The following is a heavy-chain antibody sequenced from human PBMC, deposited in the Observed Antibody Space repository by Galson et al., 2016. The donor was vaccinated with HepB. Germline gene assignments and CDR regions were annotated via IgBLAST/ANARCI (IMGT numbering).Heavy chain of an antibody. J-gene: IGHJ5*02. CDR1: GFTFSNYW. V-gene: IGHV3-74*01. D-gene: IGHD6-19*01. CDR3: AGQWLPASFFDP. Sequence: SLRLSCAASGFTFSNYWMHWVRQAPGKGLVWVSRINSDGSRTNYADSVKGRFTISRDNAKNTLYLQMSSLRVEDTGVYYCAGQWLPASFFDPWGQGTRVTVSS. CDR2: INSDGSRT.